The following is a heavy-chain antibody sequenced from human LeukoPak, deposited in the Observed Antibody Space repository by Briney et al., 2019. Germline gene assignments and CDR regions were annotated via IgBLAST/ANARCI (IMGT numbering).Heavy chain of an antibody. J-gene: IGHJ4*02. Sequence: GGSLRLSCAASGFTFSSYSMNWVRQAPGKGLEWVSYISSSSGTIYYADSVKGRFTTSRDNAKNSLYLQMNSLRAEDTAVYYCARAPATNEWRCMDYWGQGTLVTVSS. CDR2: ISSSSGTI. CDR1: GFTFSSYS. V-gene: IGHV3-48*04. D-gene: IGHD2-8*02. CDR3: ARAPATNEWRCMDY.